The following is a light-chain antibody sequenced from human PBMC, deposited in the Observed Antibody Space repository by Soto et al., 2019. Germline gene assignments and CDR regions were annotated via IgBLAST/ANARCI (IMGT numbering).Light chain of an antibody. V-gene: IGKV3-20*01. CDR2: GAS. Sequence: DIVLTHSPGTLSLSPGERATLSCRASQSVSSSDLAWYQQKPGQAPRLLIYGASSRATGIPDRFSGSGSGTDFTLTISGLEPEDSAAYYCQRHGATFGQGTKVDI. CDR3: QRHGAT. J-gene: IGKJ1*01. CDR1: QSVSSSD.